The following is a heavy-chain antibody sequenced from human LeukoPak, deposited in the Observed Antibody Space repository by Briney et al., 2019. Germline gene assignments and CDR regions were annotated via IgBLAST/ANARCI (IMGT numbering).Heavy chain of an antibody. CDR3: AKQTTDGYSPFDY. J-gene: IGHJ4*02. CDR1: GFTFDDYG. Sequence: GGSLRLSCAASGFTFDDYGMSWVRQAPGKGLEWVSGINWNGGSTGSADSVKGRFTISRDNAKNSLYLQMNSLRAEDTALYYCAKQTTDGYSPFDYWGQGTLVTVSS. CDR2: INWNGGST. V-gene: IGHV3-20*04. D-gene: IGHD5-24*01.